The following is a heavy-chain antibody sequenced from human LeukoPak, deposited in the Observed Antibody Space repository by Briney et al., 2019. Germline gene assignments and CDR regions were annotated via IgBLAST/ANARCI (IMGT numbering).Heavy chain of an antibody. CDR1: GFTFSTYW. CDR3: ARDYAGSPDY. D-gene: IGHD3-10*01. J-gene: IGHJ4*02. Sequence: GGSLRLSCTASGFTFSTYWITWVRQSPGKGLVWVALVNGDGSTTTHADSVKGRFTISRDNAKNTAYLQMNSLRDEDTAVYFCARDYAGSPDYWGQGTLVTVSA. V-gene: IGHV3-74*03. CDR2: VNGDGSTT.